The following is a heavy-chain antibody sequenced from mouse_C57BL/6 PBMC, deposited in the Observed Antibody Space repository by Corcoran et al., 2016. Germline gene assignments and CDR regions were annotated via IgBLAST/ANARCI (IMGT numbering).Heavy chain of an antibody. D-gene: IGHD1-1*01. Sequence: EVQLQQSGPELVKPGASVKISCKASGYTFTDYYMNWVKQSHGKSLEWIGDINPNNGGTSYNQKFKGKATLTVDKSSSTAYMELRSLTSEDSAVYYCARSPLPLRGFAYWGQGTLVTVSA. CDR1: GYTFTDYY. V-gene: IGHV1-26*01. CDR2: INPNNGGT. CDR3: ARSPLPLRGFAY. J-gene: IGHJ3*01.